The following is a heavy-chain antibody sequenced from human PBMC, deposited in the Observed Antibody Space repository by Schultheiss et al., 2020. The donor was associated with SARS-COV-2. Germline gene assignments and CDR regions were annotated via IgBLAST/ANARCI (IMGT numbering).Heavy chain of an antibody. Sequence: ASVKVSCKASGYTFTSYGISWVRQAPGQGLEWMGWISAGNGNTKYSQKFQGRVTITRDTSASTAYMELSSLRSEDTAVYYCARRRGWFDPWGQGTLVTVSS. CDR2: ISAGNGNT. V-gene: IGHV1-18*01. J-gene: IGHJ5*02. CDR3: ARRRGWFDP. CDR1: GYTFTSYG.